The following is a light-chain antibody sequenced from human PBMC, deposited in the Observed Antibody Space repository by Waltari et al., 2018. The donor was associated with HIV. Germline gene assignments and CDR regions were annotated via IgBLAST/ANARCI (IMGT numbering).Light chain of an antibody. J-gene: IGKJ4*01. CDR1: QGVATY. CDR3: QQRSDGFT. CDR2: DVL. V-gene: IGKV3-11*01. Sequence: IVLTQSPGTLSLSPGERATLSCRASQGVATYLAWYQQRPGQARRLLIYDVLERAIGTPARFSGRGSASGTNFSLTISSLEPEDFAIYYCQQRSDGFTFGGGTKVEI.